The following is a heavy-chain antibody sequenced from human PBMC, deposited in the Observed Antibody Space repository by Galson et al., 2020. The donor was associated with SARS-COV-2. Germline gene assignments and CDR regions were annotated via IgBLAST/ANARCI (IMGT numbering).Heavy chain of an antibody. D-gene: IGHD7-27*01. CDR1: GFTFSSYW. Sequence: GGSLRLSCAASGFTFSSYWMHWVRQAPGKGLVWVSRIYSEGSSTSYADSVKGRFTISGDNAKNTLYLQMDSLRAEDTAVYYCARGDMGNDYFDYWGQGTLVTVSS. CDR3: ARGDMGNDYFDY. V-gene: IGHV3-74*01. CDR2: IYSEGSST. J-gene: IGHJ4*02.